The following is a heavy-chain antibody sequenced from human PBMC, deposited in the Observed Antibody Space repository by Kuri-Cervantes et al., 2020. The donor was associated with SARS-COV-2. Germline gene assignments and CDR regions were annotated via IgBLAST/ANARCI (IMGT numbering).Heavy chain of an antibody. CDR3: AKEGNYYGSGGFDY. J-gene: IGHJ4*02. CDR1: GFTFSSYS. CDR2: ISSSSSYI. Sequence: GGSLRLSCAASGFTFSSYSMNWVRQAPGKGLEWVSSISSSSSYIYYADSVKGRFTISRDNAKNSLYLQMNSLRAEDTAVYYCAKEGNYYGSGGFDYWGQGTLVTVSS. D-gene: IGHD3-10*01. V-gene: IGHV3-21*01.